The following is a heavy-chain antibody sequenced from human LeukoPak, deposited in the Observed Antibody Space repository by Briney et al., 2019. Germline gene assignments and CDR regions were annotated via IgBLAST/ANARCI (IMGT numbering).Heavy chain of an antibody. Sequence: PSETLSLTCTVSGGSISSGDYYWSWIRQPPGKGLEWIGYIYYSGSTYYNPSLKSRVTISVDTSKNQFSLKLSSVTAADTAVYYCARVGRSYHFDYWGQGTLVTVSS. CDR1: GGSISSGDYY. J-gene: IGHJ4*02. CDR3: ARVGRSYHFDY. V-gene: IGHV4-30-4*08. D-gene: IGHD1-26*01. CDR2: IYYSGST.